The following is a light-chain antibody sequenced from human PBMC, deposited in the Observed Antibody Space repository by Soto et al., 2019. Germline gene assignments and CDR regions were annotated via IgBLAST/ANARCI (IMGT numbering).Light chain of an antibody. CDR2: GAS. CDR3: EQYSRSYT. J-gene: IGKJ2*01. Sequence: EIVLTQSPGTLSLSPGERTTVSCRASQSLTNTFLAWYQQKPGQAPRLLIYGASNRATGIPDRFSGSGSGTDYSFTISTQEPEDSAVYFCEQYSRSYTFGQGTRLEIK. V-gene: IGKV3-20*01. CDR1: QSLTNTF.